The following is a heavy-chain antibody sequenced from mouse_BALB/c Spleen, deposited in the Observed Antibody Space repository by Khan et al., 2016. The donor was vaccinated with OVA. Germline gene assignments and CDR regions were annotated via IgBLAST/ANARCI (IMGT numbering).Heavy chain of an antibody. Sequence: VQLQQSGAELVKPGASVRLSCTGSGFNIKDTYMHWVKQRPEQDLEWIGRIDPLNGDTRYNPKLQDKATLTADTSSNTAYLQVSSLTSDDAAVYYRVTTNWFVYWVQGTLVTVSA. J-gene: IGHJ3*01. CDR2: IDPLNGDT. CDR1: GFNIKDTY. D-gene: IGHD2-3*01. CDR3: VTTNWFVY. V-gene: IGHV14-3*02.